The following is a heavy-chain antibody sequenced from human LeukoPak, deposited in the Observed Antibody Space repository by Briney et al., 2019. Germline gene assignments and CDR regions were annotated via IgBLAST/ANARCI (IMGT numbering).Heavy chain of an antibody. V-gene: IGHV3-23*01. Sequence: GGSLRLSCAASGFTFSSFWMSWVRQAPGKGLEWVSAISAGGGNTYYADSVKGRFTISRDNSKNTLFLEMNSLRAEDTAVYYCAKEYSVRNQFDYWGQGTLVAVSS. J-gene: IGHJ4*02. CDR2: ISAGGGNT. D-gene: IGHD1-14*01. CDR3: AKEYSVRNQFDY. CDR1: GFTFSSFW.